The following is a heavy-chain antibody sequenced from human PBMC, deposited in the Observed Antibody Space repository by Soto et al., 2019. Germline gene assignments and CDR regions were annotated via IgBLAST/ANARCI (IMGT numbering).Heavy chain of an antibody. CDR1: GHKCTSFG. CDR3: ASVMRREGYNLFAVDR. Sequence: RNSRRAVGHKCTSFGGRRIHQLPGQGLEWMGRIDPSDSYTNYSPSFQGHVTISADKSISTAYLQWSSLKASDTAMYDGASVMRREGYNLFAVDRWGQ. D-gene: IGHD5-12*01. J-gene: IGHJ3*02. CDR2: IDPSDSYT. V-gene: IGHV5-10-1*01.